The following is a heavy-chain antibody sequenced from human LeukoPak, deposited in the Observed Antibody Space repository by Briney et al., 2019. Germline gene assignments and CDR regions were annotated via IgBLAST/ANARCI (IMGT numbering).Heavy chain of an antibody. D-gene: IGHD2-21*02. J-gene: IGHJ5*02. Sequence: PSETLSLTCSVSGGSIYGSGWHRSWLRQAPGKGLEWIGYIYHSGGTYISPPLTSRVSISVDRFNNQFFLYLNYATDADTAVYYCARGPIGGVVLGTALGYFDPWGQGTLVTVSS. CDR3: ARGPIGGVVLGTALGYFDP. V-gene: IGHV4-30-2*01. CDR1: GGSIYGSGWH. CDR2: IYHSGGT.